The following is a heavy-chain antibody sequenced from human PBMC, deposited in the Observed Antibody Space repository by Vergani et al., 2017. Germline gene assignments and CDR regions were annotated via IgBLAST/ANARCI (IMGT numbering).Heavy chain of an antibody. CDR2: INPSGGHT. J-gene: IGHJ4*02. CDR3: ARGDYGILTGYRY. D-gene: IGHD3-9*01. Sequence: QVQVVQSGAEVKKSGASVKVSCKTSGYTFSNYYMHWVRQAPGQGLEWMGIINPSGGHTNYAQKFQGRVTMTRDTSTSTAYMELSSLRSEDTAIYYCARGDYGILTGYRYWVQGTLVTVSA. V-gene: IGHV1-46*03. CDR1: GYTFSNYY.